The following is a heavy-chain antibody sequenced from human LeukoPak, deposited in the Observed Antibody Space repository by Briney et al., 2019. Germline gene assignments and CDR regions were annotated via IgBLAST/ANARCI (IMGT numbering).Heavy chain of an antibody. CDR3: ASLDTAHPSGVY. Sequence: GGSLRLSCEASTFTFTPDRMSWVRQAPGKGLEWVAMIKRYGGEKYYVDSVKGRFTISRDNAKKSLYLQMDSLRDEDTAVYYCASLDTAHPSGVYWGQGTLVTVSS. J-gene: IGHJ4*02. CDR1: TFTFTPDR. CDR2: IKRYGGEK. D-gene: IGHD5-18*01. V-gene: IGHV3-7*01.